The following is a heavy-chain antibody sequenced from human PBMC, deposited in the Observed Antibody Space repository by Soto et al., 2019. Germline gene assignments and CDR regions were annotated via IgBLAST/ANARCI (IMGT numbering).Heavy chain of an antibody. Sequence: GGSLRLSCAASGFTFSSYAMHWVRQAPGKGLEYVSAISSNGGSTYYANSVKGRFTISRDNSKNTLYLQMGSLRAEDMAVYYCARVLLVRGVINPFGAFDIWGQGTMVTVSS. CDR3: ARVLLVRGVINPFGAFDI. CDR1: GFTFSSYA. CDR2: ISSNGGST. V-gene: IGHV3-64*01. J-gene: IGHJ3*02. D-gene: IGHD3-10*01.